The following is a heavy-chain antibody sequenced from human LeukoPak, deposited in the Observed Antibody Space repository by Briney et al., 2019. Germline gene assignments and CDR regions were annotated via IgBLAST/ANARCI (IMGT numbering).Heavy chain of an antibody. CDR3: ARVSSGWFGDDAFDI. D-gene: IGHD6-19*01. CDR1: GGSISSYY. J-gene: IGHJ3*02. V-gene: IGHV4-59*01. Sequence: PSETLSLTCTVSGGSISSYYWSWIRQPPGKGLEWIGYIYYSGSTNYNPSLKSRVTISVDTSKSQFSLKLSSVTAADTAVYYCARVSSGWFGDDAFDIWGQGTMVTVSS. CDR2: IYYSGST.